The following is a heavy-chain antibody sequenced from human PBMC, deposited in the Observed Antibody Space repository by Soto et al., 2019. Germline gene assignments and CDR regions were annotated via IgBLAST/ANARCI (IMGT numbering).Heavy chain of an antibody. CDR2: ISYDGSNK. CDR3: FGVVVRLPDGGGYYYYYGMDV. CDR1: GFTFSSYA. J-gene: IGHJ6*02. V-gene: IGHV3-30-3*01. D-gene: IGHD2-2*01. Sequence: QVQLVESGGGVVQPGRSLRLSCAASGFTFSSYAMHWVRQAPGKGLEWVAVISYDGSNKYYADSVKGRFTISRDNSKNTLYLQMNSLRAEDTAVYYCFGVVVRLPDGGGYYYYYGMDVWGQGTTVTVSS.